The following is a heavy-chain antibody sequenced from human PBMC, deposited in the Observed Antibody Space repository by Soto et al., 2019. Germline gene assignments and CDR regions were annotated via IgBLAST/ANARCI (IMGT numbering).Heavy chain of an antibody. CDR3: ERARCSGGSCYSYGMDV. D-gene: IGHD2-15*01. Sequence: EVQLVESGGGLIQPGGSLRLSCAASGFTVSSNYMSWVRQAPGKGLEWVSVIYSGGSTYYADSVKGRFTISRDNSKNTLYLQLNSMRAEATAVYYCERARCSGGSCYSYGMDVWGQGTTVTVSS. CDR2: IYSGGST. V-gene: IGHV3-53*01. J-gene: IGHJ6*02. CDR1: GFTVSSNY.